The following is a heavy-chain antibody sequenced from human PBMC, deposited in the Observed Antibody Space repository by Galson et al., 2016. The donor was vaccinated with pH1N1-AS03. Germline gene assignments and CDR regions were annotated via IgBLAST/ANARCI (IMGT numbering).Heavy chain of an antibody. CDR1: GFSFSASW. D-gene: IGHD1-7*01. V-gene: IGHV3-7*03. Sequence: SLRLSCAASGFSFSASWMSWVRQAPGKGLEWVANIRQDGSEKYYVDSVEGRFTISRDNAKNSLYLQMNSLKDEDRAVYYCARESPWNYYLDLGGRGILVTVSS. J-gene: IGHJ2*01. CDR3: ARESPWNYYLDL. CDR2: IRQDGSEK.